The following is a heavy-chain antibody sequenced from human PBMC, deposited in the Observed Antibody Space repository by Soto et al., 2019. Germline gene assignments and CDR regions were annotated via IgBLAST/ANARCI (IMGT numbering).Heavy chain of an antibody. CDR2: ISFDGSNN. J-gene: IGHJ2*01. CDR3: AKGAEYSSGYYVNWHFDL. CDR1: GFAFSSYG. D-gene: IGHD6-19*01. Sequence: ESGGGVVQPGRSLRLSCAASGFAFSSYGMHWVRQAPGKGLEWVAAISFDGSNNYYADSVKGRFTISRDNSKNTLYLQINSLRGEDTAVFYCAKGAEYSSGYYVNWHFDLWGRGTLVTVSS. V-gene: IGHV3-30*18.